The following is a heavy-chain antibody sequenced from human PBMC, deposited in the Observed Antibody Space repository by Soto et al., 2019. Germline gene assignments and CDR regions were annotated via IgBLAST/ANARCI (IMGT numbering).Heavy chain of an antibody. D-gene: IGHD2-15*01. CDR3: ANIGVLPPHDVFRT. V-gene: IGHV3-15*01. J-gene: IGHJ3*01. CDR2: VKSEAGGGTI. Sequence: EVQLVESGGGLVNPGGSLRLSCAASGITFTYAWMTWVRQAPGRGLEWVGRVKSEAGGGTIDYAAPVKGRFTISRDDSSPMLHLKINSLKSEDAADDYRANIGVLPPHDVFRTRGQGTVVCVSS. CDR1: GITFTYAW.